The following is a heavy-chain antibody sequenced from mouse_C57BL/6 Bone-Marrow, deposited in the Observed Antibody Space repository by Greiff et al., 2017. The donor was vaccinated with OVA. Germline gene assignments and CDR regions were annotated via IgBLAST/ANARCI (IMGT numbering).Heavy chain of an antibody. CDR2: ISSGGSYT. D-gene: IGHD1-1*01. V-gene: IGHV5-6*01. Sequence: EVKVVESGGDLVKPGGSLKLSCAASGFTFSSYGMSWVRQTPDKRLEWVATISSGGSYTYYPDSVKGRFTISSDNAKNTLYLQMSSLKSEDTAMYYCAGTTVVATRRFFDYWGQGTALTVSS. CDR1: GFTFSSYG. CDR3: AGTTVVATRRFFDY. J-gene: IGHJ2*01.